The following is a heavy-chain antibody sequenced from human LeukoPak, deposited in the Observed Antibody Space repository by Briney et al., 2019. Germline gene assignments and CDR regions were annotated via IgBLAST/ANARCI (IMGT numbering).Heavy chain of an antibody. CDR2: IIGSGGST. J-gene: IGHJ4*02. Sequence: AGGSLRLSCAASGFTFSTYAMSWVRQAPGKGLEWVSAIIGSGGSTYYADSVKGRFTISRDNSKNTLYLQMDSLRAEDTAVYYCAKDQCTSTSCYKGDYWGQGTLVTVSS. CDR1: GFTFSTYA. D-gene: IGHD2-2*02. V-gene: IGHV3-23*01. CDR3: AKDQCTSTSCYKGDY.